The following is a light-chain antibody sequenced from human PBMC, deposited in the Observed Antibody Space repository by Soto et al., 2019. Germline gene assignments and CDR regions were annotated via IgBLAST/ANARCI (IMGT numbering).Light chain of an antibody. J-gene: IGLJ1*01. Sequence: QSVLTQPASVSGSPGQSITISCTGTSSDVGRYNYVSWYQHHPGKAPKLMIYDVSNRPSGVSNRFSGSNSGNTASLTISGLQAEDEADYYCSSYTSTSTYVFGTGTKLTVL. CDR2: DVS. CDR3: SSYTSTSTYV. V-gene: IGLV2-14*01. CDR1: SSDVGRYNY.